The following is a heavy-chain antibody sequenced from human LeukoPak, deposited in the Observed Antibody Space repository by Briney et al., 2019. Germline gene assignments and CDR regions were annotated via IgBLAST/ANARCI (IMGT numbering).Heavy chain of an antibody. CDR2: FDPEDGET. CDR3: ATVPFDPHKVGAYHGDAFDI. D-gene: IGHD1-26*01. CDR1: GYTLTELS. Sequence: ASVNVFCKVSGYTLTELSMHWVRQAPGKGLEWMGGFDPEDGETIYAQKFQGRVTMTEDTSTDTAYMELSSLRSEDTAVYYCATVPFDPHKVGAYHGDAFDIWGQGTMVTVSS. J-gene: IGHJ3*02. V-gene: IGHV1-24*01.